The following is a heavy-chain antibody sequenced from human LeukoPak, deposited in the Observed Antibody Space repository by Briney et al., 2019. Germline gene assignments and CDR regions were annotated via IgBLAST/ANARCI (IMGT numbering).Heavy chain of an antibody. J-gene: IGHJ4*02. Sequence: PSETLSLTCTVSGGSISSGDYYWSWIRQPPGKGLEWIGYIYYSGSTYYNPSLKSRVTISVDTSKNQFSLKLSPVTAADTAVYYCARGTSGDYVNYWGQGTLVTVSS. CDR1: GGSISSGDYY. V-gene: IGHV4-30-4*01. CDR3: ARGTSGDYVNY. D-gene: IGHD4-17*01. CDR2: IYYSGST.